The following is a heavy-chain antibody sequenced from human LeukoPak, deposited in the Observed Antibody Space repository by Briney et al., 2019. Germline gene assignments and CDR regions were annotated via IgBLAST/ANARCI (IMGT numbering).Heavy chain of an antibody. CDR3: ARYTAAAGDFDY. CDR2: IYYSGST. Sequence: SETLSLTCTVSGGSISSYYWSWTRQPPGKGLEWIGYIYYSGSTDYNPSLKSRLTISVDTSKNQFSLKLSSVTAADTAVYYCARYTAAAGDFDYWGQGTLVTVSS. D-gene: IGHD6-13*01. CDR1: GGSISSYY. J-gene: IGHJ4*02. V-gene: IGHV4-59*01.